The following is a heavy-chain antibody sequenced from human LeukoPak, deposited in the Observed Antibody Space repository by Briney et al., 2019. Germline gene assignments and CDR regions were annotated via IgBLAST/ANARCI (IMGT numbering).Heavy chain of an antibody. Sequence: GRSLRLSCAASGFTFSSYGMHWVRQAPGKGLEWVAVISYDGSNKYYADSVKGRFTISRDNSKNTLYLQMNSLRAEDTAVYYCARSYSSGWYDLYHFDYWGQGTLVTVSS. CDR3: ARSYSSGWYDLYHFDY. CDR1: GFTFSSYG. V-gene: IGHV3-30*03. D-gene: IGHD6-19*01. J-gene: IGHJ4*02. CDR2: ISYDGSNK.